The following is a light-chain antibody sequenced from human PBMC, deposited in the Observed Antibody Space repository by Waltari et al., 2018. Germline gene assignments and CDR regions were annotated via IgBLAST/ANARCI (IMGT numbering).Light chain of an antibody. Sequence: DIQMTQSPSSLSASVGDRVTITCQASQDIYNYLNWDQQKPGKAPKLLIYDASNLETGVPSRFSGSGSGTDFTFTISSLQTEDIATYYCQQYDNPPITFGQGTRLEIK. CDR2: DAS. CDR1: QDIYNY. J-gene: IGKJ5*01. V-gene: IGKV1-33*01. CDR3: QQYDNPPIT.